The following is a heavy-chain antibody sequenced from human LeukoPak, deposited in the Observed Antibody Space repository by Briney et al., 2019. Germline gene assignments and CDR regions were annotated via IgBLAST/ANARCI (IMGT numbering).Heavy chain of an antibody. CDR2: IKQDGSDK. V-gene: IGHV3-7*01. D-gene: IGHD1-7*01. CDR1: GFAFSSYW. J-gene: IGHJ4*02. CDR3: ARNQRDNWNYDFYFDY. Sequence: AGGSLRLSCAASGFAFSSYWMSWVRQGPGKRLEWVANIKQDGSDKYYVDSVNGRFTISRDITQKSLYLQMNSLRVEDTAMYYCARNQRDNWNYDFYFDYWGQGTLVTVSS.